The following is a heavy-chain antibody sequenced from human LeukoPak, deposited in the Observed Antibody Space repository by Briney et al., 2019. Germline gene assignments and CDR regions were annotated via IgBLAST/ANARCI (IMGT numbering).Heavy chain of an antibody. D-gene: IGHD6-19*01. Sequence: GGSLRLSCAASGFTFSNYAMFWVRQAPGKGLEWVSFIRYDGSTKSYGDSVKGRFIISRDNSKNTLYLQMNSLAADDTAVYYCANGGGRGWVLDYWGQGTLVSVSS. CDR1: GFTFSNYA. CDR3: ANGGGRGWVLDY. J-gene: IGHJ4*02. V-gene: IGHV3-30*02. CDR2: IRYDGSTK.